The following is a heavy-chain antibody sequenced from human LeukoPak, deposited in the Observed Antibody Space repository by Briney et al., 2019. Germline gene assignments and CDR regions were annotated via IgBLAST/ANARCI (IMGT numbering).Heavy chain of an antibody. V-gene: IGHV3-11*04. Sequence: PGGSLRLSCTVSGFTVSSNSMSWIRQAPGKGLEWVSYISSSGSTIYYADSVKGRFTISRDNAKNSLYLQMNSLRAEDTAVYYCATTAEARPINDAFDIWGQGTMVTVSS. CDR2: ISSSGSTI. D-gene: IGHD6-6*01. J-gene: IGHJ3*02. CDR3: ATTAEARPINDAFDI. CDR1: GFTVSSNS.